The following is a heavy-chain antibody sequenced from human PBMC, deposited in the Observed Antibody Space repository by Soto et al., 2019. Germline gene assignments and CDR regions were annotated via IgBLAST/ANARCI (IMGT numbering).Heavy chain of an antibody. Sequence: GASVKVSCKAYGYTFTSYDINWVRQATGQGLEWMGWMNPNSGNTGYAQKFQGRVSMTRNTSISTAYMELSSLRSEDTAVYYCARRYCSGGGRYHWYDPWGQGTLVTVSS. V-gene: IGHV1-8*01. CDR1: GYTFTSYD. J-gene: IGHJ5*02. CDR2: MNPNSGNT. CDR3: ARRYCSGGGRYHWYDP. D-gene: IGHD2-15*01.